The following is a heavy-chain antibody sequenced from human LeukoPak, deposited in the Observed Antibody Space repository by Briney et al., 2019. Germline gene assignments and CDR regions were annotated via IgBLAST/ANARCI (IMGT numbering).Heavy chain of an antibody. V-gene: IGHV4-31*03. CDR1: GGSISCGGYY. J-gene: IGHJ4*02. CDR3: ARAYRGYCSGGSCPFDY. Sequence: SETLSLTCTVSGGSISCGGYYWSWIRQHPGKGLEWIGYIYYSGSTYYNPSLKSRVTISVDTSKNQFSLKLSSVTAADTAVYYCARAYRGYCSGGSCPFDYWGQGTLVTVSS. D-gene: IGHD2-15*01. CDR2: IYYSGST.